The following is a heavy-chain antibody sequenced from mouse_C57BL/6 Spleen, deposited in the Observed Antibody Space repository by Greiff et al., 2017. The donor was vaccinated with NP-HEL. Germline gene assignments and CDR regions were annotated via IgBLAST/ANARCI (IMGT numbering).Heavy chain of an antibody. CDR1: GSTFTSYW. J-gene: IGHJ4*01. CDR3: ARSLSYYSNSMDY. CDR2: INPSNGGT. Sequence: QVQLQQPGTELVKPGASVKLSCKASGSTFTSYWMHWVQQRPGQGLEWIGNINPSNGGTNYNEKFKSKATLTVDKSSSTAYMQLSSLTSEDSAVYYCARSLSYYSNSMDYWGQGTSVTVSS. D-gene: IGHD2-5*01. V-gene: IGHV1-53*01.